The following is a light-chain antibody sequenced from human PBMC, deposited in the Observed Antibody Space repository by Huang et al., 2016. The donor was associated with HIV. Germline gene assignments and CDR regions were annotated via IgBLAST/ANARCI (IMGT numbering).Light chain of an antibody. CDR3: QQRSNWPPLT. V-gene: IGKV3-11*01. CDR2: DAS. J-gene: IGKJ4*01. CDR1: QSVSRY. Sequence: EIVLTQSPATLSLSPGERATLSCRASQSVSRYLAWYQQKPGQAPRLLIFDASNRAPGIPARFSGTGSGTDFTLTISSLEAEDSAVYYCQQRSNWPPLTFGGGTKVEIK.